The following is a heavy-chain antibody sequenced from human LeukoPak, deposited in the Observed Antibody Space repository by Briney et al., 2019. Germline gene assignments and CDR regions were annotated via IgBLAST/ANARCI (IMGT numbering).Heavy chain of an antibody. CDR3: ARDQNGNYYYYGMDV. D-gene: IGHD1-1*01. CDR1: GGSISSVDYY. Sequence: SQTLSLTCTVSGGSISSVDYYWTWIRQPPGKGLEWIGYIYYSGSTYYNPSLKSRVTTSVATSKNQFSLQLSSVTAADTAVYYCARDQNGNYYYYGMDVWGRGTTVTVSS. CDR2: IYYSGST. J-gene: IGHJ6*02. V-gene: IGHV4-30-4*01.